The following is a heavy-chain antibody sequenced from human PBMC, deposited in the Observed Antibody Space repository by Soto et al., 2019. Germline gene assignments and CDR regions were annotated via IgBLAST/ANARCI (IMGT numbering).Heavy chain of an antibody. CDR1: GYTFTNFG. J-gene: IGHJ4*02. D-gene: IGHD3-10*01. V-gene: IGHV1-18*01. Sequence: QVQLVQSGAEVKKPGASVKVSCKASGYTFTNFGXXXXXXXXGQGLKWMGWISAHTGNTNYAQNFQGKGTMTPDTSXXXXXXXXXXXXXXDXXVYYCAXXGTPIDYWGQGTLVTVSS. CDR3: AXXGTPIDY. CDR2: ISAHTGNT.